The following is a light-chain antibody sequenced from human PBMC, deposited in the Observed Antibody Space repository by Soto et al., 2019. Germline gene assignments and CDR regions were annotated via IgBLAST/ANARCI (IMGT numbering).Light chain of an antibody. Sequence: DIPMTQSPSSLSASVGDRVTITCRASKGINNFLAWYQQKPGKVPKLLIYAASTLQSWVPSRFSGSGSGTDCTLTISSLQPEDVAPYYCQKYNRAPFTFGPGNKVDIK. CDR3: QKYNRAPFT. CDR1: KGINNF. V-gene: IGKV1-27*01. CDR2: AAS. J-gene: IGKJ3*01.